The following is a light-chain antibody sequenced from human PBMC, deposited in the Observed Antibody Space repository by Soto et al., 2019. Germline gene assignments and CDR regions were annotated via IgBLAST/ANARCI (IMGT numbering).Light chain of an antibody. CDR3: AAWDDSLKTMA. J-gene: IGLJ2*01. V-gene: IGLV1-44*01. CDR2: SDN. Sequence: QSVLIQPPSASGTPGQRVTISCSGSSSNIGSKTVNWYQQLPGMAPKLLIHSDNQRPSGVPDRLSGSKSGTSASLAISGLQSEDEADYYCAAWDDSLKTMAFGGGTQLTVL. CDR1: SSNIGSKT.